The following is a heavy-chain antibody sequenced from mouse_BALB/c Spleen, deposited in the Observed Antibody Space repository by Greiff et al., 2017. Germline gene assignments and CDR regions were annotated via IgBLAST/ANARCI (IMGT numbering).Heavy chain of an antibody. CDR2: ISAGGSYT. V-gene: IGHV5-4*02. Sequence: EVQLVESGGGLVKPGGSLKLSCAASGFTFSDYYMYWVRQTPEKRLEWVATISAGGSYTYYPDSVKGRFTIARDNAKNTLYLQMSSLKSEDTAMYYCAREGDYRYDRGWAYWGQGTLVTVSA. D-gene: IGHD2-14*01. CDR1: GFTFSDYY. J-gene: IGHJ3*01. CDR3: AREGDYRYDRGWAY.